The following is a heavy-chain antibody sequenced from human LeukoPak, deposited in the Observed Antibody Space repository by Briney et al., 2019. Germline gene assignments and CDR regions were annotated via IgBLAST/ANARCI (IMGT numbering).Heavy chain of an antibody. CDR1: GYTFTDYY. Sequence: ASVKVSCKVSGYTFTDYYMHWVQQAPGKGLELMGLVDPEDGETIYAEKFQGRVTITADTSTDTAYMELSSLRSEDTAVYYCATDRCSSTSCPENWFDPWGQGTLVTVSS. V-gene: IGHV1-69-2*01. CDR2: VDPEDGET. CDR3: ATDRCSSTSCPENWFDP. D-gene: IGHD2-2*01. J-gene: IGHJ5*02.